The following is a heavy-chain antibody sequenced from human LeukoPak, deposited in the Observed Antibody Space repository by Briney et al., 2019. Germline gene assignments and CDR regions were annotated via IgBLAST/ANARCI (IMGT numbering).Heavy chain of an antibody. CDR2: IYPSGST. J-gene: IGHJ4*02. Sequence: SETLSLTCTVSGGCLSSYYWSWIRQPAGKGLEWIGRIYPSGSTHYNPSLKSRVTMSLDTSKSQFSLKLTSVTAADTAVYYCARTPGIVTPHDYWGQGILVTVSS. CDR1: GGCLSSYY. D-gene: IGHD3-10*01. CDR3: ARTPGIVTPHDY. V-gene: IGHV4-4*07.